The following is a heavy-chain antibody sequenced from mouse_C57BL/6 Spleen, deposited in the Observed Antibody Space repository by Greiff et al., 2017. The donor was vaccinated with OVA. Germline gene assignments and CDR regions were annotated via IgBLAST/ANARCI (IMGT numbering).Heavy chain of an antibody. CDR2: ISYDGSN. CDR3: ARGFITTAFDY. J-gene: IGHJ2*01. Sequence: DVHLVESGPGLVKPSQSLSLTCSVTGYSITSGYYWNWIRQFPGNKLEWMGYISYDGSNNYNPSLKNRISITRDTSKNQFFLKLNSVTTEDTATYYCARGFITTAFDYWGQGTTLTVSS. CDR1: GYSITSGYY. V-gene: IGHV3-6*01. D-gene: IGHD1-1*01.